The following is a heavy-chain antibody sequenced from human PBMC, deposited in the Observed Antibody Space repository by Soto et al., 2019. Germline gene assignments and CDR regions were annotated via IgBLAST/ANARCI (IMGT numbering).Heavy chain of an antibody. CDR1: GYRFISYW. CDR3: SGYNWFDP. CDR2: IYPGDSDT. D-gene: IGHD3-10*01. V-gene: IGHV5-51*01. J-gene: IGHJ5*02. Sequence: PVVSLQVWWKGSGYRFISYWIGWVRQMPGKGLEWMGIIYPGDSDTRYSPSFQGQVTISADKSISTAADTAVYYCARHRGVSRGSGYNWFDPWGQGTLVTVSS.